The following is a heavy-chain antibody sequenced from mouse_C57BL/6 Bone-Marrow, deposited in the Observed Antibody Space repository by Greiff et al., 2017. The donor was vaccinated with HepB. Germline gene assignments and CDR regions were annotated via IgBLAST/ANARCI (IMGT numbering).Heavy chain of an antibody. J-gene: IGHJ3*01. V-gene: IGHV1-5*01. CDR1: GYAFSSSW. D-gene: IGHD2-3*01. Sequence: EVQLQQSGPELVKPGASVKISCKASGYAFSSSWMNWVKQRPGQGLEWIGAIYPGNSDTSYNQKFKGKAKLTAVTSASTAYMELRSLTSEDSAVYYCARRDDGGFAYWGQGTLVTVSA. CDR2: IYPGNSDT. CDR3: ARRDDGGFAY.